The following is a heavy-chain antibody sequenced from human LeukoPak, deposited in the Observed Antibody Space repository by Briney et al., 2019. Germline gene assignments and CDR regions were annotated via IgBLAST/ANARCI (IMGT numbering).Heavy chain of an antibody. D-gene: IGHD4-11*01. CDR2: INQSGTT. CDR1: GGSFSGSY. V-gene: IGHV4-34*01. CDR3: ARQKPSTFRQYGRGRPFDY. J-gene: IGHJ4*02. Sequence: SETLSLTCAVSGGSFSGSYWSWVRQPPGKGLEWIGEINQSGTTNYNPSLNSRVTMSVDTSENQFSLNLNSVTAADTAVYYCARQKPSTFRQYGRGRPFDYWGQGTLVTVSS.